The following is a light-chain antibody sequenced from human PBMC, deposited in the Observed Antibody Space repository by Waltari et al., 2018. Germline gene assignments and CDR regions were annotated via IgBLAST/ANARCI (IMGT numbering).Light chain of an antibody. CDR2: GGS. CDR3: VQTSAFPYT. J-gene: IGKJ2*01. V-gene: IGKV2-40*01. Sequence: DIVMTQTPLSLPITPGEPASISCRSNQSLLHTNGNTFLHWFLQKPGQSPQLLIYGGSNRASGVPDRFSGSGSGTDFTLRISRVEAEDVGLYHCVQTSAFPYTFGQGTKVEIK. CDR1: QSLLHTNGNTF.